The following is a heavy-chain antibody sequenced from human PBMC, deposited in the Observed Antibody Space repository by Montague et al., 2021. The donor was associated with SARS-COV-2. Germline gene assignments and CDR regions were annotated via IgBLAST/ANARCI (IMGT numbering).Heavy chain of an antibody. V-gene: IGHV4-4*02. J-gene: IGHJ6*02. CDR2: IFHSGTI. CDR1: GDSISTSTW. Sequence: SETLSLTCRVSGDSISTSTWWTWARQTPGKGLEWIGEIFHSGTINYNPSLKSRVSISVDKSNNQFSLRLSSLIAADTAVYYCATLSRRTAAGTRDCFGLDVWGQGTTVVVSS. CDR3: ATLSRRTAAGTRDCFGLDV. D-gene: IGHD6-13*01.